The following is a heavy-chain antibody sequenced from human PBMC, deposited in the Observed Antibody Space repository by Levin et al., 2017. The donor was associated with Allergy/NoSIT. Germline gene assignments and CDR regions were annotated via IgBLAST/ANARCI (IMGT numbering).Heavy chain of an antibody. Sequence: SETLSLTCTVSGGSVSSGSYYWSWIRQPPGKGLEWIGYIYYSGSTNYNPSLKSRVTISVDTSKNQFSLKLSSVTAADTAVYYCAREIMGGSSPFDYWGQGTLVTVSS. D-gene: IGHD1-26*01. V-gene: IGHV4-61*01. CDR3: AREIMGGSSPFDY. CDR1: GGSVSSGSYY. J-gene: IGHJ4*02. CDR2: IYYSGST.